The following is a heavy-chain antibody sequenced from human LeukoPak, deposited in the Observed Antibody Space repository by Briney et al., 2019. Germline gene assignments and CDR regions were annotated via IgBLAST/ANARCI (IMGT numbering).Heavy chain of an antibody. D-gene: IGHD2-15*01. Sequence: SETLSLTCAVYGGSFSGYYWSWNRQPPGKGLEWIGEINHSGSTNYNPSLKSRVTISVDTSKNQFSLKLSSVTAADTAVYYCAGSRGISWYYYYMDVWGKGTTVTVSS. CDR2: INHSGST. J-gene: IGHJ6*03. V-gene: IGHV4-34*01. CDR3: AGSRGISWYYYYMDV. CDR1: GGSFSGYY.